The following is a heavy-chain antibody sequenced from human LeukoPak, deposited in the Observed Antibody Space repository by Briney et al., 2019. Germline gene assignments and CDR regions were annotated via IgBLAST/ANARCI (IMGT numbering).Heavy chain of an antibody. D-gene: IGHD3-10*01. CDR1: GDSISSGSYY. CDR3: ARDYYGSGSYVFDY. J-gene: IGHJ4*02. Sequence: SETLSLTCTVSGDSISSGSYYWSWIRQPAGTGLEWIGRIYTSGNTDYNPSLKSRVTISVDTSKNQFSLKLSSVTAADTAVYYCARDYYGSGSYVFDYWGQGTLVTVSS. V-gene: IGHV4-61*02. CDR2: IYTSGNT.